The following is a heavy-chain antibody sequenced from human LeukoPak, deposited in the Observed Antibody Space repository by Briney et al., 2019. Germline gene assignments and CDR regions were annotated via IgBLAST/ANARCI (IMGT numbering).Heavy chain of an antibody. V-gene: IGHV3-30*18. CDR1: GFTFSSYG. CDR3: AKVVEGGTNAPADY. CDR2: ISYDGSHK. J-gene: IGHJ4*02. D-gene: IGHD2-8*01. Sequence: GGSLRLSCAASGFTFSSYGMHWVRQAPGKGLEWVAVISYDGSHKYYADSVKGRFTISRDSSKNTLYLQMNSLRAEDTAVFHCAKVVEGGTNAPADYWGQGTLVTVSS.